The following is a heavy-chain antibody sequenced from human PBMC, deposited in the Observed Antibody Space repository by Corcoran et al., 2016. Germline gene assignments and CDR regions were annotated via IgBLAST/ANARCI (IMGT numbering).Heavy chain of an antibody. CDR2: INAGNGNT. J-gene: IGHJ5*02. D-gene: IGHD5-12*01. CDR3: ARDERDGYNYYWFDP. Sequence: QVQLVQSGAEVKKPGASVKVSCKASGYTFTSYAMHWVRQAPGQRLEWMGWINAGNGNTKYSQQFQGRVTITRDTSASTAYMELSSLRSEDTAVYYCARDERDGYNYYWFDPWGQGTLVTVSS. V-gene: IGHV1-3*01. CDR1: GYTFTSYA.